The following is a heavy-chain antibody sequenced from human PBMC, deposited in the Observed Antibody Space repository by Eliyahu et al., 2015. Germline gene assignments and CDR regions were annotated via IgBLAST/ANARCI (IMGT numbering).Heavy chain of an antibody. CDR2: ISGSTSTM. V-gene: IGHV3-48*02. J-gene: IGHJ6*03. D-gene: IGHD2-15*01. CDR3: ARGIGGYCSGGTCYSPYYYYMDV. Sequence: ELQLVESGGGLVQPGGSLRLSCAASXSTFKXXGLTWXPPAPGKGLEWLSYISGSTSTMNYADSVKGRFTISRDNAKNSLYLQMNSLRDEDTAVYYCARGIGGYCSGGTCYSPYYYYMDVWGKGTTVTVSS. CDR1: XSTFKXXG.